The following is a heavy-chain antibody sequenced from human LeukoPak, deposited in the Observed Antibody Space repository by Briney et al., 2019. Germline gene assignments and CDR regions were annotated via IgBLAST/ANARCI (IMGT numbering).Heavy chain of an antibody. CDR1: GYTFTSYY. V-gene: IGHV1-46*01. Sequence: WASVKVSCKASGYTFTSYYMHWVRQAPGQGLEWMGIINPSGGSTSYAQKFQGRVTMTRDTSISTAYMELSRLRSDDTAVYYCARVIFTTTGEGAFDIWGQGTMVTVSS. J-gene: IGHJ3*02. D-gene: IGHD3-9*01. CDR2: INPSGGST. CDR3: ARVIFTTTGEGAFDI.